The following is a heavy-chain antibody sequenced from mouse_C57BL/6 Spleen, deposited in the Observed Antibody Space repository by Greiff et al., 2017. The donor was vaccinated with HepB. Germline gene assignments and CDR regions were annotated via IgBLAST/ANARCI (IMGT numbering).Heavy chain of an antibody. J-gene: IGHJ4*01. CDR3: ARGGLRGAMDY. CDR2: IDPSDSYT. D-gene: IGHD1-1*01. CDR1: GYTFTSYW. V-gene: IGHV1-59*01. Sequence: QVQLQQSGAELVRPGTSVKLSCKASGYTFTSYWMHWVKQRPGQGLEWIGVIDPSDSYTNYNQKFKGKATLTVDTSSSTAYMQLSSLTSEDSAVYYCARGGLRGAMDYWGQGTSVTVSS.